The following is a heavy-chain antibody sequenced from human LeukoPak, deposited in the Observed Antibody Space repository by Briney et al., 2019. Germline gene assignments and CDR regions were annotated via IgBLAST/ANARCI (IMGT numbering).Heavy chain of an antibody. D-gene: IGHD3-10*01. CDR2: IYYSGST. Sequence: ASETLSLTCTVSGGSISSYYWSWIRQPPGKGLEWIGYIYYSGSTNYNPSLKSRVTISVDTSKNQFSLKLSSVTAADTAVYYCARRITMVRGVIDNWFDPWGQGTLVTVSS. CDR1: GGSISSYY. V-gene: IGHV4-59*08. CDR3: ARRITMVRGVIDNWFDP. J-gene: IGHJ5*02.